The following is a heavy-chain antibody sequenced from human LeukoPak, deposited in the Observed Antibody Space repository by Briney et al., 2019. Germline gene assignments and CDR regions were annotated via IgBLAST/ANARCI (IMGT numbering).Heavy chain of an antibody. CDR1: GFTFSSYN. D-gene: IGHD2-2*02. V-gene: IGHV3-53*01. J-gene: IGHJ4*02. CDR3: AREQSYCSSTSCYTWGY. Sequence: GGSLRLSCAASGFTFSSYNMNWVRQAPGKGLEWVSVIYSGGSTYYADSVKGRFTISRDNSKNTLYLQMNSLRAEDTAVYYCAREQSYCSSTSCYTWGYWGQGTLVTVSS. CDR2: IYSGGST.